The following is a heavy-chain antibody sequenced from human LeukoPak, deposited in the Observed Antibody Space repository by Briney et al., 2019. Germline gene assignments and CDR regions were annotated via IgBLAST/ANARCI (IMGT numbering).Heavy chain of an antibody. D-gene: IGHD3-22*01. CDR3: ARDRWYYYDSSDYYHDPFDI. Sequence: PGGSLRLYCAASGFTFNSYGMNWVRQAPGKGLEWVSSISSSSSYIYYADSVKGRFTISRDNAKNSLYLQMNSLRAEDTAVYYCARDRWYYYDSSDYYHDPFDIWGQGTMVTVSS. CDR2: ISSSSSYI. J-gene: IGHJ3*02. V-gene: IGHV3-21*01. CDR1: GFTFNSYG.